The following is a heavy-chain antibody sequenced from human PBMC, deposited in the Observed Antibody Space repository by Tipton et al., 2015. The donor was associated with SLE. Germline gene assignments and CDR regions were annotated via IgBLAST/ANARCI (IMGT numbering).Heavy chain of an antibody. CDR1: GFIFSNLW. CDR2: IRQDGSEK. Sequence: GSLRLSCTASGFIFSNLWMSWVRQAPGKGLEWVANIRQDGSEKYYVDSVKGRFTFSTDSTKTSLYLQMNSLRADDTAFYYCAKGPWLQGPLDWGQGTLVSVSS. V-gene: IGHV3-7*03. D-gene: IGHD5-24*01. J-gene: IGHJ4*02. CDR3: AKGPWLQGPLD.